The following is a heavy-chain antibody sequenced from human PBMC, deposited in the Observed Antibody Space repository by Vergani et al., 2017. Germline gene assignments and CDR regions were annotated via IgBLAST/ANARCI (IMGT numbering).Heavy chain of an antibody. Sequence: EVQLVESGGGLVQPGGSLRLSCAASGFIFSHYWMSWVRQAPGKGLEWVANINQDGSEKHYVDSVKGRFTISRDNAKNSLYLQKNSLRAEDTALYYCARINYYGSSGYSLTRLHNWFEPWGQGNLITFSS. CDR2: INQDGSEK. D-gene: IGHD3-22*01. J-gene: IGHJ5*02. CDR1: GFIFSHYW. V-gene: IGHV3-7*01. CDR3: ARINYYGSSGYSLTRLHNWFEP.